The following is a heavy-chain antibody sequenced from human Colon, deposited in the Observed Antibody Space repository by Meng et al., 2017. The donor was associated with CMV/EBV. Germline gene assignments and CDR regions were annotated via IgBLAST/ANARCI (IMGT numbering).Heavy chain of an antibody. CDR2: INSDGSST. CDR1: GFTFSSYW. J-gene: IGHJ4*02. D-gene: IGHD3/OR15-3a*01. CDR3: ARLRQFLDTPY. Sequence: VQLLESGGGLVQPGGSLRLSCAASGFTFSSYWMHWVRQAPGKGLVWVSRINSDGSSTSYADSMKGQFTISRDNAKNTLYLQMNSLRAEDTAVYYCARLRQFLDTPYWGQGTLVTVSS. V-gene: IGHV3/OR16-13*01.